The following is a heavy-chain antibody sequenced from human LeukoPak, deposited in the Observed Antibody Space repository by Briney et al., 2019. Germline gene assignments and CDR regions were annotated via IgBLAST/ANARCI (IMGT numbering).Heavy chain of an antibody. V-gene: IGHV3-20*04. J-gene: IGHJ4*02. D-gene: IGHD3-22*01. CDR3: ARGRAPYYYDSSVGY. CDR2: INWNGGRT. CDR1: GISLDDYG. Sequence: GGSLRLSCAASGISLDDYGFSWVRQAPGKGLEWVSGINWNGGRTGYADSVKGRFTISRDNVKNSLYLQMNSLRAEDTAVYYCARGRAPYYYDSSVGYWGQGTLVTVSS.